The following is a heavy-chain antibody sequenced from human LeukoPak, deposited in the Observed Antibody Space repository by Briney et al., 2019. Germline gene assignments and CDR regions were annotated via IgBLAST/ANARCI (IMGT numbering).Heavy chain of an antibody. V-gene: IGHV3-23*01. J-gene: IGHJ4*02. CDR3: ARPHDSSGYYSFDY. D-gene: IGHD3-22*01. CDR1: GFTFSNYG. Sequence: GGSLRLSCAASGFTFSNYGLSWVRQAPGKGLEWVSGITGSGGSTYYADSVKGRFTISRDNSKNTLYLQMNSLRAEDTAVYYCARPHDSSGYYSFDYWGQGTLVTVSS. CDR2: ITGSGGST.